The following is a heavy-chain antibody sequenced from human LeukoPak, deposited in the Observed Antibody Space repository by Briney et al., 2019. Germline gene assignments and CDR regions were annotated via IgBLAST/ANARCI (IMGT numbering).Heavy chain of an antibody. Sequence: PGGSLRLSCAASGFSFSNDGMSWVRQAPGKGLEWVSAISGSGGSTYYADSVKGRFTISRDNSKNTLYLQMNSLRAEDTAVYYCATKGRWELPHTDYWGQGTLVTVSS. J-gene: IGHJ4*02. CDR3: ATKGRWELPHTDY. CDR2: ISGSGGST. D-gene: IGHD1-26*01. CDR1: GFSFSNDG. V-gene: IGHV3-23*01.